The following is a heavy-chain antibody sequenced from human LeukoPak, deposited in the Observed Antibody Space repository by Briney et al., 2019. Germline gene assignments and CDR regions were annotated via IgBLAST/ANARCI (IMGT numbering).Heavy chain of an antibody. CDR2: ISYDGSNK. V-gene: IGHV3-30*04. D-gene: IGHD2-15*01. J-gene: IGHJ4*02. CDR3: ARDRTGGLPDY. Sequence: GGSLRLSCAASGFTFSSYAMHWVRQAPGKGLEWVAVISYDGSNKYYADSVKGRFTISRDNSKNTLYLQMNSLRAEDMAVYYCARDRTGGLPDYWGQGTLVTVSS. CDR1: GFTFSSYA.